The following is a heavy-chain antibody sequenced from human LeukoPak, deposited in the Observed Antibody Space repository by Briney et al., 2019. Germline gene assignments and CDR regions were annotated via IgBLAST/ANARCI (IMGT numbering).Heavy chain of an antibody. CDR2: IYSGGST. Sequence: GGSLRLSCIASGFTFNSYAMSWVRQAPGKGLEWVSVIYSGGSTYYADSVKGRFTISRDNSKNTLSLQMDSLRAEDTAMYYGAKHDYGDPVGNFDYWGQGTLVTVSS. V-gene: IGHV3-23*03. D-gene: IGHD4-17*01. CDR1: GFTFNSYA. J-gene: IGHJ4*02. CDR3: AKHDYGDPVGNFDY.